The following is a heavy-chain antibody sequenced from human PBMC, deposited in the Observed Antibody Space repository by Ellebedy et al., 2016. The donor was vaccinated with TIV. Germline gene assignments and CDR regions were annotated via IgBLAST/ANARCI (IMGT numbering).Heavy chain of an antibody. CDR3: ARDSGHYGPDY. V-gene: IGHV1-46*01. D-gene: IGHD3-10*01. Sequence: ASVKVSCKASGYPFTNHFIQWVRQAPGQGLEWMGIIKPSAGTITYAQRFQGRVTMTRDTSTSTVYMELSSLRSEDTAVYYCARDSGHYGPDYWGQGTLVTVSS. CDR1: GYPFTNHF. CDR2: IKPSAGTI. J-gene: IGHJ4*02.